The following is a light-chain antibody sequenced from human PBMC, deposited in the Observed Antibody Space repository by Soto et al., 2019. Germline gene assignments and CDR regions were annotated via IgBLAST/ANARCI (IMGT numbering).Light chain of an antibody. CDR3: QQYDCFSIT. J-gene: IGKJ5*01. V-gene: IGKV1-5*01. CDR2: DAS. CDR1: QSITTY. Sequence: DIKMTQSPSSLSASVGDRVTITSRASQSITTYLNWYQQTSGEAPKLLIYDASSLESGVPSRFSGSGSGTEFSLTISSLQPDDFATDCCQQYDCFSITFGQGTRLEIK.